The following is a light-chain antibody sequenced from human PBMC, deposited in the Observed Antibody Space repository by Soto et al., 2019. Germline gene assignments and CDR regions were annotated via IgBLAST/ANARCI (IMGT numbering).Light chain of an antibody. CDR3: SSYGGYNNIV. CDR1: SSDIGAYDY. Sequence: QSALTQPASVSGSPGQSITISCSGTSSDIGAYDYVSWFQQHPGKVPKLIIHEVNQRPSGVPDRFSGSKSGNTASLTVSGLQAEDEATYYCSSYGGYNNIVFGTGTKVTVL. J-gene: IGLJ1*01. V-gene: IGLV2-8*01. CDR2: EVN.